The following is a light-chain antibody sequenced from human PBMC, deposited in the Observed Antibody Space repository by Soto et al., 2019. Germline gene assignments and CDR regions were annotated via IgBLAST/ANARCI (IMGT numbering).Light chain of an antibody. CDR2: DVS. V-gene: IGLV2-11*01. J-gene: IGLJ1*01. CDR3: CSYAGSPYV. CDR1: SSDVGRYNY. Sequence: QSVLTQPRSVSGSPGQSVTISCTGTSSDVGRYNYVSWYQHHPGKAPKLMIYDVSTRPSGVPDRFSGSKSGTTASLTISGLQAEDEADYYCCSYAGSPYVFETGTKVTV.